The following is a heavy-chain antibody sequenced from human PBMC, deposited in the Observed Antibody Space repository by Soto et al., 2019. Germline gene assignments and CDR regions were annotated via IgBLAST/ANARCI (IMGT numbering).Heavy chain of an antibody. J-gene: IGHJ4*02. CDR1: GDSLDSGDSY. D-gene: IGHD4-17*01. CDR3: ARGVYADYSYYFEY. Sequence: TLSLTCTVSGDSLDSGDSYWSWIRQPPGKGLEWIGYIYHYGSTSYNPSLKSRLIISVDTSKNQFSLKVSSVTGADTAVYYCARGVYADYSYYFEYWGQGALVTVS. CDR2: IYHYGST. V-gene: IGHV4-30-4*01.